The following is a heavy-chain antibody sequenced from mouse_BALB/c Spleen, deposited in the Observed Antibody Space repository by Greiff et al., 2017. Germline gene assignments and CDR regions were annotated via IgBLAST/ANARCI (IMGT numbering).Heavy chain of an antibody. V-gene: IGHV5-12-2*01. CDR2: ISNGGGST. CDR3: ERQVTWDWYFDV. CDR1: GFTFSSYT. J-gene: IGHJ1*01. D-gene: IGHD2-12*01. Sequence: DVKVEESGGGLVQPGGSLKLSCAASGFTFSSYTMSWVRQTPEKRLEWVAYISNGGGSTYYPDTVKGRFTISRDNAKNTLYLQMSSLKSEDTAMYYCERQVTWDWYFDVWGAGTTVTVSS.